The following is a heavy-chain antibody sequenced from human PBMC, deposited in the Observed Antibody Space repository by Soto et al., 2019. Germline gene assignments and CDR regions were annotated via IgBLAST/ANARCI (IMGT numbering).Heavy chain of an antibody. CDR1: GYTFTSYG. Sequence: QVQLVQSGAEVKKPGASVKVSCKVSGYTFTSYGISWVRQAPGQGLEWMGWISAYNGNTNYAQKLQGRVTMTTDTSTSTAYMELRSLRSDDTAVYYCARDHLTDSFWSGYYYYYYYYMDVWGKGTTVTVSS. J-gene: IGHJ6*03. CDR3: ARDHLTDSFWSGYYYYYYYYMDV. V-gene: IGHV1-18*01. D-gene: IGHD3-3*01. CDR2: ISAYNGNT.